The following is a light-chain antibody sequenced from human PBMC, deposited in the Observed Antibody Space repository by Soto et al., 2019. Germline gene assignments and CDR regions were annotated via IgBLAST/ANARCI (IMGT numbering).Light chain of an antibody. CDR3: LPDSHYPMS. J-gene: IGKJ1*01. CDR2: AAS. V-gene: IGKV1-6*01. Sequence: AIQMTQSPSSLSASVGDRVTITCRASQGIRNDLGWYQQKPGKAPKLLIYAASSLQSGLPSRYRGSGSNTDFTLTLTTLQPDDFANHCYLPDSHYPMSLGNGTKVEIK. CDR1: QGIRND.